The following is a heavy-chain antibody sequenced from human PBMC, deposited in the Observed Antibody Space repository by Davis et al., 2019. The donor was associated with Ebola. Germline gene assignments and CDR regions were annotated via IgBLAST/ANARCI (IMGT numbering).Heavy chain of an antibody. CDR1: GGSISSSNW. CDR2: IYHSGST. D-gene: IGHD3-22*01. V-gene: IGHV4-4*02. J-gene: IGHJ4*02. CDR3: ARHLTYYYDSSGYYSGVGFDY. Sequence: SETLSLTCAVSGGSISSSNWWSWVRQPPGKGLEWIGEIYHSGSTNYNPSLKSRVTISVDTSKNQFSLKLSSVTAADTAVYYCARHLTYYYDSSGYYSGVGFDYWGQGTLVTVSS.